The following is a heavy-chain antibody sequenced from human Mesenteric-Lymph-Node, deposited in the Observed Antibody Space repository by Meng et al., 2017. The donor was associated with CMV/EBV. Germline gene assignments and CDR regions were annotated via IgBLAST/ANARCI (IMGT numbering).Heavy chain of an antibody. CDR1: GGSVSGYY. Sequence: QVPVEQGGAGLLKPSETLSLTCAVYGGSVSGYYWSWNRQPPGKGLEWIGEINHSGSTNYNTSLKRRVTISVDTSKNQFSLKLSSVTAADTAVYYCARHQRWLKSEGGFNYWGQGTLVTVSS. V-gene: IGHV4-34*01. D-gene: IGHD4-23*01. CDR3: ARHQRWLKSEGGFNY. CDR2: INHSGST. J-gene: IGHJ4*02.